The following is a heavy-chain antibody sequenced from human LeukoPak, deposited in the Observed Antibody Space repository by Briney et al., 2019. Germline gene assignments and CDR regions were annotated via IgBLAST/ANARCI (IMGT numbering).Heavy chain of an antibody. Sequence: GGSLRLSCAASGFTFSSYGMHWVRQAPGKGLEWVAVISYDGSNKYYADSVKGRFTISRDNSKNTLYLQMNSLRAEDTAVYYCARGPDHGDYLDYWGQGTLVTVSS. CDR1: GFTFSSYG. CDR2: ISYDGSNK. D-gene: IGHD4-17*01. CDR3: ARGPDHGDYLDY. V-gene: IGHV3-30*03. J-gene: IGHJ4*02.